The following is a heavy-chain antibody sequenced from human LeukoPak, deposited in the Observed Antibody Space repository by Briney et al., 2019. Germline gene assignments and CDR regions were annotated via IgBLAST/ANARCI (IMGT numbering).Heavy chain of an antibody. V-gene: IGHV3-33*01. Sequence: SGGSLRLSCAASGFTFSSYGMHWVRQAPGKGLEWVAVIWYDGSNKYYADSVKGRFTISRDNSKNTLYLQMNSLRAEDTAVYYCARINSSGAFDIWGQGKMVTVSS. CDR2: IWYDGSNK. CDR3: ARINSSGAFDI. J-gene: IGHJ3*02. CDR1: GFTFSSYG. D-gene: IGHD6-19*01.